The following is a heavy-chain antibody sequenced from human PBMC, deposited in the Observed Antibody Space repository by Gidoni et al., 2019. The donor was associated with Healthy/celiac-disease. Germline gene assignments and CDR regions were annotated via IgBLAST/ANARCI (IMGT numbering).Heavy chain of an antibody. D-gene: IGHD3-10*01. V-gene: IGHV3-30*18. CDR2: ISYDGSNK. Sequence: QVQLVESGGGVVQPGRSLRLSCQASGFTFGSYGMHWVRQAPGKGLEWVAVISYDGSNKYYADSVKGRFTISRDNSKNTLYLQMNSLRAEDTAVYYCAKDGNYYGSGSYYPRYWGQGTLVTVSS. CDR3: AKDGNYYGSGSYYPRY. CDR1: GFTFGSYG. J-gene: IGHJ4*02.